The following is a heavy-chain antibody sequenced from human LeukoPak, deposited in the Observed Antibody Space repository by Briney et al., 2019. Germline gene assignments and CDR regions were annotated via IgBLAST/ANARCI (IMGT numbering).Heavy chain of an antibody. Sequence: TGGSLRLSCAASGFTFSSYEMNWVRQAPGKGLEWVSYISSSGSTIYYADSVKGRFTISRDNAKNSLYLQMNSLRAEDTAVYYCARAPPVIYDILTGYDYWGQGTLVTVSS. D-gene: IGHD3-9*01. CDR1: GFTFSSYE. J-gene: IGHJ4*02. CDR3: ARAPPVIYDILTGYDY. CDR2: ISSSGSTI. V-gene: IGHV3-48*03.